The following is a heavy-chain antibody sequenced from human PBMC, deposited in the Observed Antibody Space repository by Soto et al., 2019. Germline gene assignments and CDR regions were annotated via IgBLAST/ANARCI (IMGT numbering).Heavy chain of an antibody. CDR2: FDPEDGET. CDR1: GYTLTELS. V-gene: IGHV1-24*01. CDR3: ATVKYSSGWYFVSY. Sequence: ASVKVSCKVSGYTLTELSMHWVLQAPGKGLEWMGGFDPEDGETIYAQKFQGRVTMTEDTSTDTAYMELSSLRSEDTAVYYCATVKYSSGWYFVSYWGQGTLVTVSS. D-gene: IGHD6-19*01. J-gene: IGHJ4*02.